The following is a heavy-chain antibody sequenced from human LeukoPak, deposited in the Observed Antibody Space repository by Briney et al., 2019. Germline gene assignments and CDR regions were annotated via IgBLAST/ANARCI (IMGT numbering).Heavy chain of an antibody. D-gene: IGHD3-10*01. V-gene: IGHV3-15*05. Sequence: PGGSLRLSCELSGVPFSDAWMSWVRLAPGKGPEWVGRIKSKGSGGTTDYAAPVKGRFFISRDDSKNMVYLQMNSLRAEDTAFYYCARETSARGVSTHWGQGTLVTVSS. CDR2: IKSKGSGGTT. J-gene: IGHJ4*02. CDR3: ARETSARGVSTH. CDR1: GVPFSDAW.